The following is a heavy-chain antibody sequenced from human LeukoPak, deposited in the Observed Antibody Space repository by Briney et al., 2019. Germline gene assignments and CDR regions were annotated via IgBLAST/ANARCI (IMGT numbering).Heavy chain of an antibody. J-gene: IGHJ4*02. Sequence: SGGSLRLSCAASGFTVSSNYMSWVRQAPGRGLEWVSFLYSGGGTYYADSVKGRFTLSRDDSKNTVYLQMNGLRAEDTAVYYCASGQLVLDYWGQGTLVTVSS. V-gene: IGHV3-66*01. CDR2: LYSGGGT. CDR1: GFTVSSNY. D-gene: IGHD6-13*01. CDR3: ASGQLVLDY.